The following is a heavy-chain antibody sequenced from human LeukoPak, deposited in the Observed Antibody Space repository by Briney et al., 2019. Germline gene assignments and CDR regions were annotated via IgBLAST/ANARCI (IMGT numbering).Heavy chain of an antibody. J-gene: IGHJ5*02. Sequence: ASVKVSCKASGSTFSSYAISWVRQAPGQGLEWMGGIIPIFGTANYAQKFQGRVTITADESTSTAYMELSSLRSEDTAVYYCARLIPHYYDSSGPNWFDPWGQGTLVTVSS. CDR3: ARLIPHYYDSSGPNWFDP. CDR1: GSTFSSYA. CDR2: IIPIFGTA. V-gene: IGHV1-69*13. D-gene: IGHD3-22*01.